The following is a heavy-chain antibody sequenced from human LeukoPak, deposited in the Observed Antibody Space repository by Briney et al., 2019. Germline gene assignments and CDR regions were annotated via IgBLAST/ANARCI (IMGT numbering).Heavy chain of an antibody. Sequence: GGSLRLSCAASGFTFSSYAMHWVRQAPGKGLEWVAVISYDGSNKYYADSVKGRFTISRDNSKNTLYLQMNSLRAEDTAVYYCASGSGSYAFDYWGQGTLVTVSS. V-gene: IGHV3-30*04. D-gene: IGHD3-10*01. CDR2: ISYDGSNK. J-gene: IGHJ4*02. CDR3: ASGSGSYAFDY. CDR1: GFTFSSYA.